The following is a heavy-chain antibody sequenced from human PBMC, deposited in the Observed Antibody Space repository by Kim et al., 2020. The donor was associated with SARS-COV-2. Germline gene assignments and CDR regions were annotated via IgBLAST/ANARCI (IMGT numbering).Heavy chain of an antibody. V-gene: IGHV3-30-3*01. D-gene: IGHD3-3*01. Sequence: GGSLRLSCAASGFTFSSYAMHWVRQAPGKGLEWVAVISYDGSNKYYADSVKGRFTISRDNSKNTLYLQMNSLRAEDTAVYYCAREFFYGMDVWGQGTTVTVSS. CDR3: AREFFYGMDV. CDR1: GFTFSSYA. CDR2: ISYDGSNK. J-gene: IGHJ6*02.